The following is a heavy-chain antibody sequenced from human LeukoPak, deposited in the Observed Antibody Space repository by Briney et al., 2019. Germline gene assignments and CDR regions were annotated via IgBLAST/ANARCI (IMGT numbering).Heavy chain of an antibody. CDR2: IYYSGST. CDR3: AREGDSLFDY. Sequence: SETLSLTCTDSGGSISSYYWSWIRQPPGKGLEWIGYIYYSGSTNYNPSLKSRVTISVDTSKNQFSLKLSSVTAADTAVYYCAREGDSLFDYWGQGTLVTVSS. CDR1: GGSISSYY. J-gene: IGHJ4*02. D-gene: IGHD1-26*01. V-gene: IGHV4-59*01.